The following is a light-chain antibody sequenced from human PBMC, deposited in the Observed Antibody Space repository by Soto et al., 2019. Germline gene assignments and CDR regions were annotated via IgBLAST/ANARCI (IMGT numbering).Light chain of an antibody. Sequence: EIVLTQSPGTLSLSPGERATLSCRASQTVSNKYLAWYQQQPGQAPRLLIYGASSRATGIPDRFSGSGSGTDFTLTVNRLQSEDFAVYNCQQYNKWPRTFGQGTKVDIK. CDR1: QTVSNKY. V-gene: IGKV3-20*01. J-gene: IGKJ2*01. CDR2: GAS. CDR3: QQYNKWPRT.